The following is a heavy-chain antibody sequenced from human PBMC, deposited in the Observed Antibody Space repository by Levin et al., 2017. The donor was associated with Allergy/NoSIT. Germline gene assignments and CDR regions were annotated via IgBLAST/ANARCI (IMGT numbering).Heavy chain of an antibody. V-gene: IGHV3-53*01. J-gene: IGHJ5*02. CDR3: QRLSGTVWCPFNT. Sequence: GGSLRLSSAASGFTVSSNYMSWVRQAPGKGLEWVSLYYGDGRTAYGDSAKGRFTIPRDISRNTPALQMNSLRAEDTALYYCQRLSGTVWCPFNTWRQVTLVADSS. CDR2: YYGDGRT. CDR1: GFTVSSNY. D-gene: IGHD2-21*01.